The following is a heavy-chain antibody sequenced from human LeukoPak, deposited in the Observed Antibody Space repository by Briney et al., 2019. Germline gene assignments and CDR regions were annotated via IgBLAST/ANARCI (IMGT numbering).Heavy chain of an antibody. CDR1: GFTFSSYA. CDR2: ISGSGGST. CDR3: AKTASPGIAVAGNDY. V-gene: IGHV3-23*01. D-gene: IGHD6-19*01. J-gene: IGHJ4*02. Sequence: GESLKISCAASGFTFSSYAMSWVRQAPGKGLEWVSAISGSGGSTYYADSVKGRFTISRDNSKNTLYLQMNSLRAEDTAVYYCAKTASPGIAVAGNDYWGQGTLVTVSS.